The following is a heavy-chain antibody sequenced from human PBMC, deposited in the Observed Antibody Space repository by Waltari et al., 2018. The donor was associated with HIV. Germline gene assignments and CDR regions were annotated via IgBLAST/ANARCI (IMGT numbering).Heavy chain of an antibody. Sequence: EVLLVESGGGLVQPGGSLRLSCTASGFMFTSYWLSWVRQAPGKGLEWVANRKQDGNEKDYVDSVKGRFTISRDNAKNSLYLQMNSLRAEDTAMYYCATSRTFDYWGQGTLVTVSS. V-gene: IGHV3-7*01. CDR2: RKQDGNEK. CDR1: GFMFTSYW. J-gene: IGHJ4*02. CDR3: ATSRTFDY. D-gene: IGHD2-2*01.